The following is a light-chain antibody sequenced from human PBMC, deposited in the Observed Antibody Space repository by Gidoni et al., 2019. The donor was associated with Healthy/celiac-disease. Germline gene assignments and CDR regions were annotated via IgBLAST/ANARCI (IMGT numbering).Light chain of an antibody. CDR2: GNS. CDR1: SSNIGAGYD. CDR3: QSYDSSLSGSGMV. V-gene: IGLV1-40*01. Sequence: QSVLTQPPSVSGAPGQRVTISCTGSSSNIGAGYDVHWYQQLPGTAPKLLIYGNSNRPSGVPDRFSGSKSGTSASLAITGLQAEDEADYYCQSYDSSLSGSGMVVGGGTKLTVL. J-gene: IGLJ2*01.